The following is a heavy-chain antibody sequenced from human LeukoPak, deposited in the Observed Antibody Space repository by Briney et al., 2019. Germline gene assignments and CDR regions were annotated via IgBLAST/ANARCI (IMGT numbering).Heavy chain of an antibody. CDR1: GFAFSSYG. J-gene: IGHJ4*02. V-gene: IGHV3-33*01. D-gene: IGHD6-13*01. Sequence: GTSLRLSCAASGFAFSSYGMHWVCQAPGKGLEWVAVIWFGGNTKYYADSVKGRFTLSRDNSKSTLYLQMSNLRAEDTAVYYCARVPHPGSSSTWYSSVFGGTPPDYWGQGTLVTVSS. CDR3: ARVPHPGSSSTWYSSVFGGTPPDY. CDR2: IWFGGNTK.